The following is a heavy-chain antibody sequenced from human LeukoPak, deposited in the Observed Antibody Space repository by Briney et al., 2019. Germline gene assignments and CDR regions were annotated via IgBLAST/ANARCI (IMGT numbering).Heavy chain of an antibody. CDR2: MSRSGDII. J-gene: IGHJ5*02. V-gene: IGHV3-48*01. CDR3: ARGFPYSP. D-gene: IGHD5-18*01. Sequence: PGGSLRLSCAASGFTFSDYNMNWVRQVPGKGLESVSYMSRSGDIIYYADSVKGRFTISRDNAKNTLYLQMNSLRAEDTAVYYCARGFPYSPWGQGTLVTVSS. CDR1: GFTFSDYN.